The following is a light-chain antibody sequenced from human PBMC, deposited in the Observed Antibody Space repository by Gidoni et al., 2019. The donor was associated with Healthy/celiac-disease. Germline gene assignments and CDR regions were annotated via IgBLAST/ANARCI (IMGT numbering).Light chain of an antibody. CDR3: QQYNSYLCT. J-gene: IGKJ1*01. CDR2: KAS. Sequence: DIQMTQSPSTLSASVGDRVTITCRASQSISSWLAWYQQKPGKAPKLLIYKASSLESWVPSSFSGSGSGTEFTLTISSLQPDDFATYYCQQYNSYLCTFGQGTKVEIK. CDR1: QSISSW. V-gene: IGKV1-5*03.